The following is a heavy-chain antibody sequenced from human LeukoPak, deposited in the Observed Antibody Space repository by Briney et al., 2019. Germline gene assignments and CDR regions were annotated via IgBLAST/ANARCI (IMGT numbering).Heavy chain of an antibody. CDR3: ARAFQLDIDNWFDP. V-gene: IGHV1-2*02. CDR2: INPNSGGT. J-gene: IGHJ5*02. CDR1: GYTFTGYY. Sequence: ASVKVSCKASGYTFTGYYMHWVRQAPGQGLEWMGWINPNSGGTNYAQKFQGRVTITRDTSISTAYMELSRLRSDDTAVYYCARAFQLDIDNWFDPWGQGTLVTVSS. D-gene: IGHD2-2*01.